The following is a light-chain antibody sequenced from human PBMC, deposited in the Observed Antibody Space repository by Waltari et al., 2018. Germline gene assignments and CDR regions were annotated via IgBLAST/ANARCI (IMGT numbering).Light chain of an antibody. J-gene: IGKJ1*01. CDR1: QSVGRS. CDR2: DAS. CDR3: QMYVRLPVT. V-gene: IGKV3-20*01. Sequence: EIVLTQSPGTLSLSPGERATLSCRASQSVGRSLAWYKQKPGQAPRLLIFDASNRATAIPGRFSGSGSGTDFSLTISRLEPEDFAVYYCQMYVRLPVTFGQGTKVEIK.